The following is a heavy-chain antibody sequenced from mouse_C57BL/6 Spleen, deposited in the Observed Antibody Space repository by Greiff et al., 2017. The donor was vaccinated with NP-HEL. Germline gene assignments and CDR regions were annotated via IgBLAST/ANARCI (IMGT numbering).Heavy chain of an antibody. Sequence: VQLQQPGAELVRPGTSVKLSCKASGYTFTSYWMHWVKQRPGQGLEWIGVIDPSDSYPNYNQKFKGKATLTVDNSSSTAYMQLRSLTSEDSAVDYCARGGSTIGNGGKGTTPPVSS. CDR2: IDPSDSYP. CDR1: GYTFTSYW. J-gene: IGHJ2*01. CDR3: ARGGSTIGN. D-gene: IGHD2-14*01. V-gene: IGHV1-59*01.